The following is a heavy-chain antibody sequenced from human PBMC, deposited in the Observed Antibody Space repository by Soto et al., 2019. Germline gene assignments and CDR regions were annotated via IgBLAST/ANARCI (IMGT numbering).Heavy chain of an antibody. Sequence: ASVKVSCKASGNTFTTYYVHWVRQAPGQGLEWMGVLNPRDGATSYAQKFQGRVTMTRDTSTSTVHMEMSSLRSEDTAMYYCTRRGYCSGGSCPLGFDYWGQGALVTVSS. D-gene: IGHD2-15*01. J-gene: IGHJ4*02. CDR2: LNPRDGAT. V-gene: IGHV1-46*03. CDR3: TRRGYCSGGSCPLGFDY. CDR1: GNTFTTYY.